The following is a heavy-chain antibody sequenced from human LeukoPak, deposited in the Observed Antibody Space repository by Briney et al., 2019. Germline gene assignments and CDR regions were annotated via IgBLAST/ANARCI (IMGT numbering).Heavy chain of an antibody. CDR2: IKQERSEK. CDR1: GFTFSSYW. CDR3: AKDYGGHCTNGICSKIDY. J-gene: IGHJ4*02. Sequence: GGSLRLSCAASGFTFSSYWMIWVPRAPGKGREWGANIKQERSEKYYVDSVKGRFTISRDNAKNSLYLQMNSLRAEGTAVYYCAKDYGGHCTNGICSKIDYWGQGTLVTVSS. V-gene: IGHV3-7*03. D-gene: IGHD2-8*01.